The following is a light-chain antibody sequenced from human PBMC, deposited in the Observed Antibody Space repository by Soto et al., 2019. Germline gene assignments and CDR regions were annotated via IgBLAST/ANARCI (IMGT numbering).Light chain of an antibody. J-gene: IGKJ4*01. CDR1: QGVGRF. CDR2: DAS. CDR3: QQRGGWPLT. V-gene: IGKV3D-11*01. Sequence: EIVLTQSPATLSLSPGERAALSCRASQGVGRFLAWYQQKPGQAPTLLIYDASNRATGIPARFSGSGSETDFTLASDNLEPEDFAVYYCQQRGGWPLTFGGGTKVEIK.